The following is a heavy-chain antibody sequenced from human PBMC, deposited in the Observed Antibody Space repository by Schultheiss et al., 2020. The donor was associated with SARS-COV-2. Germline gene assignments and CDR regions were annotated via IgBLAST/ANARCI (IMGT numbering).Heavy chain of an antibody. J-gene: IGHJ3*02. Sequence: SETLSLTCTVSGGSISSSSYYWGWIRQPPGKGLEWIGSIYYTGSAYYNPSLQSRFTISVDPPKNQFSLKMRSVTAADTAVYFCANLYFYDTDGYNAFDIWGQGTAVTVSS. CDR1: GGSISSSSYY. V-gene: IGHV4-39*01. CDR2: IYYTGSA. CDR3: ANLYFYDTDGYNAFDI. D-gene: IGHD3-22*01.